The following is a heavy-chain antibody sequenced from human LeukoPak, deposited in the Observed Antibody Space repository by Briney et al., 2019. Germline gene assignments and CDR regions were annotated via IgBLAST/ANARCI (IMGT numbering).Heavy chain of an antibody. D-gene: IGHD6-6*01. J-gene: IGHJ4*02. CDR2: IYYSGST. CDR1: GGSISSYY. Sequence: SETLSLTCTVSGGSISSYYWSWIRQPPGKGLEWIGYIYYSGSTNYNPSLKSRVTISVDTSKNQFSLKLSSVTAADTAVYYCARGSSSSSSYFDYWGQGTLVTVSS. V-gene: IGHV4-59*01. CDR3: ARGSSSSSSYFDY.